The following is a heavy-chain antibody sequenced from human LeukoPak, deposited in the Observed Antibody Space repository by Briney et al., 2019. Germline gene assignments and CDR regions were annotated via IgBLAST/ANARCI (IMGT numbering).Heavy chain of an antibody. CDR3: ARDSGITMIVGSVDLDY. Sequence: ASVKVSCKASGYTFTSYYMHWVRQAPGQGLEWMGIINPSGGSTSYAQKFQGRVTMTRDTSTSTVYMELSSLRSEDTAVYYCARDSGITMIVGSVDLDYWGQGTLVTVSS. CDR1: GYTFTSYY. CDR2: INPSGGST. V-gene: IGHV1-46*01. J-gene: IGHJ4*02. D-gene: IGHD3-22*01.